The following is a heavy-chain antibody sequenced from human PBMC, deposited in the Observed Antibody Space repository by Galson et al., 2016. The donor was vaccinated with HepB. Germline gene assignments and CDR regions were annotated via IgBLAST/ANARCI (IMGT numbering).Heavy chain of an antibody. CDR2: ITPFFGTP. Sequence: SVKVSCKASGGNFMNYAISWVRQAPGQRLEWMGGITPFFGTPDYPQKFEGRVTITADESTSTAYMELRSLRSEDTAVYYCARWDAGTTGDYYYYGMDVWGQGTTVTVSS. J-gene: IGHJ6*02. V-gene: IGHV1-69*13. CDR1: GGNFMNYA. CDR3: ARWDAGTTGDYYYYGMDV. D-gene: IGHD1-1*01.